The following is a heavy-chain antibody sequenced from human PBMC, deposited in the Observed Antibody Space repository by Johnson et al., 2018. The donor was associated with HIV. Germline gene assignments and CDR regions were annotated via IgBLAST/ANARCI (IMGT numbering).Heavy chain of an antibody. Sequence: QVQLVESGGGLVKPGGSLRLSCAASGFTFSDYYMSWIRQAPGKGLEWVSYISSSGSTIYYADSVKGRFTISRDNAKNTLYLQLNGLRAEETAVYYCTSSYNFWAFDIWGQGTVVTVSS. CDR3: TSSYNFWAFDI. CDR2: ISSSGSTI. CDR1: GFTFSDYY. D-gene: IGHD5-24*01. V-gene: IGHV3-11*04. J-gene: IGHJ3*02.